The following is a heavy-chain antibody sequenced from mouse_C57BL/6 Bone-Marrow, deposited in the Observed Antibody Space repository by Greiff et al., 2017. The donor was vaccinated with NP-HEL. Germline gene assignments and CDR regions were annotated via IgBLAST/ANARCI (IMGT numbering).Heavy chain of an antibody. CDR2: ISSGGSYT. Sequence: EVMLVESGGDLVKPGGSLKLSCAASGFTFSSYGMSWVRQTPDKRLEWVATISSGGSYTYYPDSVKGRFTISRDNAKNTLYLQISSLKSEDTAMYYCARRDYYGSSDYWGQGTTLTVSS. V-gene: IGHV5-6*02. D-gene: IGHD1-1*01. CDR3: ARRDYYGSSDY. J-gene: IGHJ2*01. CDR1: GFTFSSYG.